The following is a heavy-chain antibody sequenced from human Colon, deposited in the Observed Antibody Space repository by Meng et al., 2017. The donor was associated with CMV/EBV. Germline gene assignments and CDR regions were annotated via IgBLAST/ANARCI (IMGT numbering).Heavy chain of an antibody. J-gene: IGHJ4*02. CDR3: ARATRDRIHYDGSGSYFDS. CDR1: GGSITQNY. D-gene: IGHD3-10*01. Sequence: GSLRLSCAVSGGSITQNYWSWIRQSPGKGLEWIGYTYYSGSTNYNPSLKSRVTISVDTSKNHVSLRLTSVTAADTAVYYCARATRDRIHYDGSGSYFDSWGQGTLVTVSS. CDR2: TYYSGST. V-gene: IGHV4-59*01.